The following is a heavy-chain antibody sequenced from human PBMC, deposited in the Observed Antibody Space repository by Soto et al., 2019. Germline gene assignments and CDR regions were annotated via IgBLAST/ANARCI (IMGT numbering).Heavy chain of an antibody. CDR2: IYYSGST. V-gene: IGHV4-31*03. J-gene: IGHJ4*02. CDR1: GGSISSGGYY. D-gene: IGHD6-13*01. Sequence: SETLSLTCTVSGGSISSGGYYWSWIRQHPGKGLEWIGYIYYSGSTYYNPSLKSRVTISVDTSKNQFSLKLSSVTAADTAVYYCARGDLGAAAAGPLGYWGQGTLVTVSS. CDR3: ARGDLGAAAAGPLGY.